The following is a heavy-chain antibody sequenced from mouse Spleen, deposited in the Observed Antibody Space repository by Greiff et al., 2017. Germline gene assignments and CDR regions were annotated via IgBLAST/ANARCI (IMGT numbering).Heavy chain of an antibody. Sequence: QVQLKQSGAELVKPGASVKISCKASGYAFSNYWMNWVKQRPGKGLEWIGQIFPGDGDTNYNENFKGKATLTADKSSTTAYMQLSSLSSEDSAVYFCASSISVFDYWGQGTTLTVSS. CDR3: ASSISVFDY. V-gene: IGHV1-80*01. CDR2: IFPGDGDT. CDR1: GYAFSNYW. J-gene: IGHJ2*01. D-gene: IGHD1-3*01.